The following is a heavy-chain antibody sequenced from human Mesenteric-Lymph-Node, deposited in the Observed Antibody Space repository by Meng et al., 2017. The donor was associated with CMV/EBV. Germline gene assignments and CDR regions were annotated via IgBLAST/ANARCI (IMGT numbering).Heavy chain of an antibody. D-gene: IGHD6-19*01. CDR3: AKDPGLGQWLVSVLDY. Sequence: GESLKISCAASGFTFSSYAMSWVRQAPGKGLEWVSVIYSGGSSTYYADSVKGRFTISRDNSKNTLYLQMNSLRAEDTAVYYCAKDPGLGQWLVSVLDYWGQGTLVTVSS. J-gene: IGHJ4*02. V-gene: IGHV3-23*03. CDR2: IYSGGSST. CDR1: GFTFSSYA.